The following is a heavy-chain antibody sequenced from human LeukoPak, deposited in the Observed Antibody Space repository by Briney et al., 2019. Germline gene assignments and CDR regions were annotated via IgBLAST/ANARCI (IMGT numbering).Heavy chain of an antibody. V-gene: IGHV3-48*01. CDR1: GFTFSGHN. D-gene: IGHD3-16*01. CDR2: ASISSGTI. J-gene: IGHJ1*01. CDR3: ARDFRGQTH. Sequence: GGSLRLSCAASGFTFSGHNMNWVRQAPGKGLEWISFASISSGTIYYADSVKGRFTISRDKSRNTQYLQMNSLRAEGTAVYYCARDFRGQTHWGQGPLVTVSS.